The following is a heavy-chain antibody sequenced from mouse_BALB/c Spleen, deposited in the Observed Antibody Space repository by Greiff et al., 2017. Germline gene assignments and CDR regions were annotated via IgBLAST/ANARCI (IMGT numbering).Heavy chain of an antibody. V-gene: IGHV5-6*01. CDR2: ISSGGSYT. J-gene: IGHJ2*01. D-gene: IGHD2-3*01. Sequence: EVQGVESGGDLVKPGGSLTLSCAASGFTFSSYGMSWVRQTPDKRLEWVATISSGGSYTYYPDSVKGRFTISRDNAKNTLYLQRSSLKSEDTAMYYGARHADGYYEYFDYWGQGTTLTGSA. CDR1: GFTFSSYG. CDR3: ARHADGYYEYFDY.